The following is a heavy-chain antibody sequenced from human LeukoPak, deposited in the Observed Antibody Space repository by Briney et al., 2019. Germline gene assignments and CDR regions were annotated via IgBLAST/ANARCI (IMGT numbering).Heavy chain of an antibody. V-gene: IGHV3-30*04. D-gene: IGHD5-18*01. J-gene: IGHJ5*02. CDR3: ARDLGTAMAT. CDR2: ISYDGSNA. Sequence: GGSQRLSCAASGFTFSSYAMNWVRQAPGKGLEWVAVISYDGSNAYYADSVKGRFTISRDNSKNTLYLQMNSLRAEDTAVYHCARDLGTAMATWGQGTLVSVSS. CDR1: GFTFSSYA.